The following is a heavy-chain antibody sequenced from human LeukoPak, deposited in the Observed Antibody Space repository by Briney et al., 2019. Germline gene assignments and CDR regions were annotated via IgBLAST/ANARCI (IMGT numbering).Heavy chain of an antibody. J-gene: IGHJ4*02. CDR1: RFIFSNFA. Sequence: GSLRLSCAASRFIFSNFAMSWVRQAPGKGLEWVSTITGSGGSTYYADSVKGRFTISRDNSKNTLSLQMNSLRAEDTAVYYCAKDPNYYESSGYYGWGQGTLVTVSS. V-gene: IGHV3-23*01. CDR3: AKDPNYYESSGYYG. D-gene: IGHD3-22*01. CDR2: ITGSGGST.